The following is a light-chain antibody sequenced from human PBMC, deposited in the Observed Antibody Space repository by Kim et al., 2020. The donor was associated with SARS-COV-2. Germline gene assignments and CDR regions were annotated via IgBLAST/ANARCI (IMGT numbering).Light chain of an antibody. CDR3: GSFAGSRNVI. Sequence: GQSRTTGSSVTSSEVGSKHLVCCYKQHPGNDPKLLIYAVISRPSGVSNRFSGSKSDKTATLTISGLQVEDEADYDCGSFAGSRNVIFGGGTKLTVL. CDR1: SSEVGSKHL. CDR2: AVI. J-gene: IGLJ2*01. V-gene: IGLV2-23*02.